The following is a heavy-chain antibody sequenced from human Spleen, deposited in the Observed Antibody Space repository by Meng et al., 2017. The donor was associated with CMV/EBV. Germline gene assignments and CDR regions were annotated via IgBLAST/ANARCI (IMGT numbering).Heavy chain of an antibody. CDR2: LSHDGTNE. V-gene: IGHV3-30*04. J-gene: IGHJ6*02. Sequence: GESLKISCATSGFTFRNLAMHWVRQAPGRGLEWVTFLSHDGTNEHYADFVNGRFTITRDNSRNRLYLQMDSLRPDDSAIYYCATDGSKSPYYSYGMDVWGQGTTVTVSS. CDR1: GFTFRNLA. CDR3: ATDGSKSPYYSYGMDV. D-gene: IGHD1-1*01.